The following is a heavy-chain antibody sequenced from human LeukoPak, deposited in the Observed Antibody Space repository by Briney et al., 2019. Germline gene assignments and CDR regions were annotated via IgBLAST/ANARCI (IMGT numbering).Heavy chain of an antibody. D-gene: IGHD3-22*01. Sequence: PSETLSLTCTVSGGSISSDGYYWSWIRQFPGKGLEWIGYIYYTGSTYYNPSLKSRVTISVDTSKNQFSLKLNSVTAADTAVYYCARDGDDTSGYFSPFDYWGQGTLVTVSS. CDR3: ARDGDDTSGYFSPFDY. CDR1: GGSISSDGYY. V-gene: IGHV4-31*03. J-gene: IGHJ4*02. CDR2: IYYTGST.